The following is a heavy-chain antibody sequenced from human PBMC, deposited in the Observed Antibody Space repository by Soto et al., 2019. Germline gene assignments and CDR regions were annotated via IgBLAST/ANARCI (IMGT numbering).Heavy chain of an antibody. CDR3: AKGGVSWN. CDR1: GFTFTSYA. Sequence: EVQLLESGGGLVQPGGSLRLSCAASGFTFTSYAVSWVRQAPGMELEWVSAISGPGGSTYYADSVKGRFTISRDNSKNPLYLQRNSLRAEDRAVYYGAKGGVSWNWGQGTLVTVSS. D-gene: IGHD3-16*02. CDR2: ISGPGGST. J-gene: IGHJ1*01. V-gene: IGHV3-23*01.